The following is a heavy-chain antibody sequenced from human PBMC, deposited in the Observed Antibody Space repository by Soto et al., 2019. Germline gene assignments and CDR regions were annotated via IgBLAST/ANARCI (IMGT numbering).Heavy chain of an antibody. V-gene: IGHV3-23*01. CDR3: AKVTDYYDSSGAY. Sequence: EVQLLESGGGLVQPGGSLRLSCAASGFTFSNYAMSWVRQAPGKGLEWVSGISGSGGNTYYADSVKGRFTISRDNSKNTLFLQMNSLRAEDTAVFYCAKVTDYYDSSGAYWGQGTLVTVSS. CDR1: GFTFSNYA. D-gene: IGHD3-22*01. CDR2: ISGSGGNT. J-gene: IGHJ4*02.